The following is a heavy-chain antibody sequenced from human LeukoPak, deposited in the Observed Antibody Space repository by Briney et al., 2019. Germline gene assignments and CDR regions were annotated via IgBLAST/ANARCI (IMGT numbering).Heavy chain of an antibody. Sequence: GGSLRLSCAASGFTFSTYYMTWVRQAPGKGLELVANINQDGSLKNYVDSVKGRFTISRDNPKNSVYLQMNSLRAEDTAVFYCLVTTRSVTFDFWGQGTTVTVSS. D-gene: IGHD5-12*01. J-gene: IGHJ3*01. V-gene: IGHV3-7*01. CDR3: LVTTRSVTFDF. CDR2: INQDGSLK. CDR1: GFTFSTYY.